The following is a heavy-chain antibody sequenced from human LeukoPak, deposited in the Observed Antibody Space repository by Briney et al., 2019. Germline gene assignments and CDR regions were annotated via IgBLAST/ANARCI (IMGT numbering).Heavy chain of an antibody. CDR3: ATMNTTTFDP. CDR2: INPNSGDT. Sequence: ASVKVSCKASGYTFTGYYMHWVRQAPGQGLEWMGRINPNSGDTNYAQKFQGRVTMTRDTSITTAYMELSRLRSDDTAMYYCATMNTTTFDPWGQGTLVTVSS. CDR1: GYTFTGYY. D-gene: IGHD1-1*01. J-gene: IGHJ5*02. V-gene: IGHV1-2*06.